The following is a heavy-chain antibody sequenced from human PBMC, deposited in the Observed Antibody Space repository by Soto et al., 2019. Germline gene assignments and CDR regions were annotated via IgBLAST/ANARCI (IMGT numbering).Heavy chain of an antibody. CDR2: IIPIFGTA. D-gene: IGHD1-26*01. CDR3: ARDGGRHSGGIDY. Sequence: QVQLVQSGAEVKKPGSSVKVSCKASGGTFSSYSINWVRQAPGQGLEWMGEIIPIFGTANYAQKFQGRVTITADESTSTAYIELSSLRSEDTAVYYCARDGGRHSGGIDYWVQGTLVTVSS. J-gene: IGHJ4*02. V-gene: IGHV1-69*01. CDR1: GGTFSSYS.